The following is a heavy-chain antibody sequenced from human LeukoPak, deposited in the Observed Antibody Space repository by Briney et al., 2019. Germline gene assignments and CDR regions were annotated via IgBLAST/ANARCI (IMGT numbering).Heavy chain of an antibody. Sequence: SETLSLTCTASGGSIINNHYYWGWIRQPPGKGLEWIGTVFHGRSTYYNPSLESRVTISVDTANNQFSLNLRSVTAADTALYYCAGHVPSALRFVVVTSDWYFDLWGRGTLVTVSS. CDR2: VFHGRST. CDR3: AGHVPSALRFVVVTSDWYFDL. D-gene: IGHD2-21*02. CDR1: GGSIINNHYY. V-gene: IGHV4-39*01. J-gene: IGHJ2*01.